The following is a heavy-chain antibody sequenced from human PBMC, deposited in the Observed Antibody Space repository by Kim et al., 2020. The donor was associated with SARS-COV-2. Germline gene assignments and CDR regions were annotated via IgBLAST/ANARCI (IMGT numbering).Heavy chain of an antibody. J-gene: IGHJ6*02. CDR3: ARDLKVSYYGMDV. D-gene: IGHD3-9*01. V-gene: IGHV3-21*01. Sequence: GGSLRLSCAASGFTFSSYSMNWVRQAPGKGLEWVSSISSSSSYIYYADSVKGRFTISRDNAKNSLYLQMNSLRAEDTAVYYCARDLKVSYYGMDVWGQGTTVTVSS. CDR1: GFTFSSYS. CDR2: ISSSSSYI.